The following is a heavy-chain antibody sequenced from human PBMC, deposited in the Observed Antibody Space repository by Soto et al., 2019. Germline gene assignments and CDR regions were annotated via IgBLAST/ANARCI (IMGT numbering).Heavy chain of an antibody. Sequence: LRLSCAASGFTFGAYAMIWVRQAPGKGLEWVSRISNSGGDTYYTDSVRGRFTVSRDNSKNILYLQMNSLRAEDTAVYYCARRLAPSGSGWDYWGQGTPVTVSS. CDR2: ISNSGGDT. J-gene: IGHJ4*02. D-gene: IGHD2-8*02. CDR3: ARRLAPSGSGWDY. CDR1: GFTFGAYA. V-gene: IGHV3-23*01.